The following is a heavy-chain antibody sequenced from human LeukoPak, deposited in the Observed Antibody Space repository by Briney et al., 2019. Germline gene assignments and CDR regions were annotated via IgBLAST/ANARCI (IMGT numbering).Heavy chain of an antibody. J-gene: IGHJ4*02. CDR3: ARMLDFWSGPDY. Sequence: GALRLSCAASGFTFSSYWMTWVRPAPGKGLEWVANIKQDGSEKYYVDSVKGRFTISRDNAKNSLYLQMNSLRAEDTAVYYCARMLDFWSGPDYWGQGTLVTVSS. D-gene: IGHD3-3*01. V-gene: IGHV3-7*01. CDR2: IKQDGSEK. CDR1: GFTFSSYW.